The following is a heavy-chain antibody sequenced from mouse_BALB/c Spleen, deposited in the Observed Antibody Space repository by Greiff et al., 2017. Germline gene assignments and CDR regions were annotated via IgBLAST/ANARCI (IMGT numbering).Heavy chain of an antibody. Sequence: QVQLKQPGAELVMPGASVKMSCKASGYTFTDYWMHWVKQRPGQGLEWIGAIDTSDSYTSYNQKFKGKATLTVDESSSTAYMQLSSLTSEDSAVYYCARGGLLRYDLDYWGQGTTLTVSS. CDR2: IDTSDSYT. CDR1: GYTFTDYW. J-gene: IGHJ2*01. D-gene: IGHD1-1*01. CDR3: ARGGLLRYDLDY. V-gene: IGHV1-69*01.